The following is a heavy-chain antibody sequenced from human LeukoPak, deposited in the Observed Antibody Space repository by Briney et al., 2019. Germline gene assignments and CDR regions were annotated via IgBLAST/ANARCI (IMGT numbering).Heavy chain of an antibody. J-gene: IGHJ3*02. D-gene: IGHD3-16*01. Sequence: SETLSLTCTVSGGSISSYYWSWIRQPPGKGLEWIGYIYYSGSTNYNPSLKSRVTISVDTAKSQFSLRLSSMTAADTAVYYCAVSIMITFGGAEPTDAFDIWGQGTMVTVFS. CDR1: GGSISSYY. CDR2: IYYSGST. CDR3: AVSIMITFGGAEPTDAFDI. V-gene: IGHV4-59*08.